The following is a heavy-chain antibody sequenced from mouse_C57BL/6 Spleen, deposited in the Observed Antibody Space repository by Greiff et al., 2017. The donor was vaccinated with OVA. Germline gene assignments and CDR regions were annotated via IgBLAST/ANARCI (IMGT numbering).Heavy chain of an antibody. CDR2: ISNGGGST. CDR1: GFTFSDYY. D-gene: IGHD1-1*01. V-gene: IGHV5-12*01. J-gene: IGHJ3*01. CDR3: ARSRLDYYGSSPFAY. Sequence: EVKVEESGGGLVQPGGSLKLSCAASGFTFSDYYMYWVRQTPEKRLEWVAYISNGGGSTYYPDTVKGRFTISRDTAKNTLYLQMSRLKSEDTAMYYCARSRLDYYGSSPFAYWGQGTLVTVSA.